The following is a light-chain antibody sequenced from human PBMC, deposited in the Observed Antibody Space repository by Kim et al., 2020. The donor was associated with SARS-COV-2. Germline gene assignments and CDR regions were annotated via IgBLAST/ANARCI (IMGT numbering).Light chain of an antibody. V-gene: IGKV3-11*01. CDR2: DAS. CDR1: QSISTY. CDR3: QQRRNWPRVT. J-gene: IGKJ5*01. Sequence: EIVLTQSPATLSLSPGERATLTCRASQSISTYLAWYQQKPGQAPRLIIHDASNRATGIPARFSGSGSGTDFTLTISSLEPEDFAVYYCQQRRNWPRVTFGQGTRLEIK.